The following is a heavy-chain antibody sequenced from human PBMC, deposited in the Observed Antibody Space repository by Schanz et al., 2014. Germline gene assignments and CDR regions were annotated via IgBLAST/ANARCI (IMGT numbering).Heavy chain of an antibody. CDR3: ARGPAQGYSYGHDIGAYYYGIDV. Sequence: QVQLVQSGAEVKKPGSSVKVSCTASGGTFSSYTISWIRQAPGQGLEWMGRIIPVLAIADYAQKFQGRVTITADKSTSTASMELSSLRSEDTAVYYCARGPAQGYSYGHDIGAYYYGIDVWGQGTTVTVSS. CDR1: GGTFSSYT. J-gene: IGHJ6*02. CDR2: IIPVLAIA. D-gene: IGHD5-18*01. V-gene: IGHV1-69*02.